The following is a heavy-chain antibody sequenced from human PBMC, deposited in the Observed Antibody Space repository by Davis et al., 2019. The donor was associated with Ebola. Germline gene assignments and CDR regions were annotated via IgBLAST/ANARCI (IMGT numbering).Heavy chain of an antibody. J-gene: IGHJ4*02. CDR2: IKSKTDGGTT. Sequence: PGGSLRLSCAASGFTFSNAWMSWVRQAPGKGLEWVGRIKSKTDGGTTDYAAPVKGRFTISRDDSKNTLYLQMNSLKTGDTAVYYCTPSSRLHPYFFDYWGQGTLVTVSS. CDR3: TPSSRLHPYFFDY. CDR1: GFTFSNAW. V-gene: IGHV3-15*01.